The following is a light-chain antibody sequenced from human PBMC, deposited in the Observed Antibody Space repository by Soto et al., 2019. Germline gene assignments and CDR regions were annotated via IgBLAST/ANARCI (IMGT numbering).Light chain of an antibody. J-gene: IGLJ2*01. CDR3: CSYAGGFVL. V-gene: IGLV2-11*01. CDR2: DVN. CDR1: SSDVGAYNY. Sequence: QSALTQPRSVSGSPGQSVTISCTGTSSDVGAYNYVSWYQQHPGKAPKLMIYDVNERPSGVPDRFSGSKSGNTASLTISGLQAEDEADYYCCSYAGGFVLFGGGTKLTVL.